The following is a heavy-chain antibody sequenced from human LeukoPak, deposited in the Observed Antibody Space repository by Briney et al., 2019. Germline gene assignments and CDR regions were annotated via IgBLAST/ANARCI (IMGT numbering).Heavy chain of an antibody. J-gene: IGHJ4*02. CDR1: GFTLSSYA. Sequence: GGSPRLSCSASGFTLSSYAMHWVRQAPGKGLEYVSAISSNGGSTYYADSVKGRFTISRDNSKNTLYLQMSSLRAEDTAVYYCVKDCSYYYGSGSPLDYWGQGTLVTVSS. V-gene: IGHV3-64D*06. CDR3: VKDCSYYYGSGSPLDY. CDR2: ISSNGGST. D-gene: IGHD3-10*01.